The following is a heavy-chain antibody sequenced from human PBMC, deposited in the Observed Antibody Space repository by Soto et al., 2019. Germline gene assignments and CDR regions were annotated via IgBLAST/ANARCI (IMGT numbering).Heavy chain of an antibody. D-gene: IGHD5-18*01. CDR2: ISYDGSNK. J-gene: IGHJ4*02. Sequence: GGSLRLSCAASGFTFSSYAMHWVRQAPGKGLEWVAVISYDGSNKYYADSVKGRFTISRDNSKNTLYLQMNSLRAEDTAVYYCVGTAMVPDYWGQGTLVTVSS. V-gene: IGHV3-30-3*01. CDR3: VGTAMVPDY. CDR1: GFTFSSYA.